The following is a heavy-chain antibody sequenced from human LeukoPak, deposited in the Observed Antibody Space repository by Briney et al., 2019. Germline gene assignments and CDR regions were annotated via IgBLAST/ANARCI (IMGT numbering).Heavy chain of an antibody. CDR2: ISSSSSYI. CDR3: ARVPSSGWFPLDY. D-gene: IGHD6-19*01. Sequence: GGSLRLSCAASGFTFSSYSVNWVRQAPGKGLEWVSSISSSSSYIYYADSVKGRFTISRDNAKNSLYLQMNSLRAEDTAVYYCARVPSSGWFPLDYWGQGTLVTVSS. J-gene: IGHJ4*02. V-gene: IGHV3-21*01. CDR1: GFTFSSYS.